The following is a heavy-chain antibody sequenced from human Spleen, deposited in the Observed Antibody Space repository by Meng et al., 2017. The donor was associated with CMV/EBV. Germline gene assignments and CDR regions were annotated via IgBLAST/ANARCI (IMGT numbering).Heavy chain of an antibody. CDR1: GFTFSRYW. CDR3: ARDTGRSSSPSYYYYGMDV. D-gene: IGHD2-2*01. Sequence: GGSLRLSCAASGFTFSRYWMHWVRQPPGKGLVWVSRINSDGDSTNYADSVKGRFTISRDNAKNSLYLQMNSLRAEDTAVYYCARDTGRSSSPSYYYYGMDVWGQGTTVTVSS. V-gene: IGHV3-74*01. J-gene: IGHJ6*02. CDR2: INSDGDST.